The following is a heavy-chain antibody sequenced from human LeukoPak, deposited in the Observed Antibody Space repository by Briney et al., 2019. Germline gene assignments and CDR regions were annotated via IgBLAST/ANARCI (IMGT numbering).Heavy chain of an antibody. CDR1: GGSISSGDYY. D-gene: IGHD4-17*01. CDR3: ASYGDLQYFQH. J-gene: IGHJ1*01. Sequence: PSQTLSLTCTVSGGSISSGDYYWSWIRQPLGKGLEWIGYIYYSGSTYYNPSLKSRVTISVDTSKNQFSLKLSSVTAADTAVYYCASYGDLQYFQHWGQGTLVTVSS. V-gene: IGHV4-30-4*08. CDR2: IYYSGST.